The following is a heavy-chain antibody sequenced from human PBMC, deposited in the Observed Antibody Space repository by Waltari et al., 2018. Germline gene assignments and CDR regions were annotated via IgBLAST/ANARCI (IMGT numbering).Heavy chain of an antibody. V-gene: IGHV4-39*07. CDR3: MRDQRSTVLD. J-gene: IGHJ4*02. CDR2: IHYTGST. Sequence: QLQLQESGPGLVKPSETLSLTCTVSGGSISNGDYHRGWVRQPPGKGLEWISTIHYTGSTYYNQSLKSRLTISVDTSKNQFSLKLSSVTAADTAVYHCMRDQRSTVLDWGQGTLVTVSS. D-gene: IGHD1-1*01. CDR1: GGSISNGDYH.